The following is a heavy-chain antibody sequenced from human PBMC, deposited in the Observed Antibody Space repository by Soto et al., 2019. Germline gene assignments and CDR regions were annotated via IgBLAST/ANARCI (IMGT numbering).Heavy chain of an antibody. Sequence: ASVKVSCKASGYTFTAYYIHWVRQAPGQGLEGMGWINPKTGATETAQRFQGRVTLTWDTPISTAYMDLSRLTSDDTAVYFCAREIEVVGSRSFDYWGRGTLVTVSS. J-gene: IGHJ4*02. CDR2: INPKTGAT. CDR3: AREIEVVGSRSFDY. V-gene: IGHV1-2*02. D-gene: IGHD6-19*01. CDR1: GYTFTAYY.